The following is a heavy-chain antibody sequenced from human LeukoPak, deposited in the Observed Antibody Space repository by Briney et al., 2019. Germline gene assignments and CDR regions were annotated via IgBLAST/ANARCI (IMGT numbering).Heavy chain of an antibody. CDR2: ISGSSSCI. Sequence: GGSLRLSCAASGFTFRTYSMTWVRQAPGKGLEWVSSISGSSSCIHYADSVKGRFTISRDNAKNSVYLQMNSLRAEDTALYYCARVLGASEDYLWGSFRFWGQGTLVTVSS. CDR3: ARVLGASEDYLWGSFRF. J-gene: IGHJ4*02. CDR1: GFTFRTYS. V-gene: IGHV3-21*06. D-gene: IGHD3-16*02.